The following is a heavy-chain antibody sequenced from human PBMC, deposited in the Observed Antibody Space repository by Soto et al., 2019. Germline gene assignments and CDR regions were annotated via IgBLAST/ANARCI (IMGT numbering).Heavy chain of an antibody. CDR3: ARSIRGTRKFNGMDV. J-gene: IGHJ6*02. V-gene: IGHV2-70*13. CDR1: GFSITSPGMS. Sequence: GSGPTLVNPTETLTLTCTFSGFSITSPGMSVSWIRQPPGRALEWLALIERDDDDKYYSTSLKTRLTISKNTRKNQVVLTMANMDPADTATYYCARSIRGTRKFNGMDVWGQGTTVTVSS. D-gene: IGHD1-20*01. CDR2: IERDDDDK.